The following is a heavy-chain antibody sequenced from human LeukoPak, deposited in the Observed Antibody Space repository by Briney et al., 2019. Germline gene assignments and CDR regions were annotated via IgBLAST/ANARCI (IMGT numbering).Heavy chain of an antibody. CDR1: GGSISSYY. Sequence: SSETLSLTCTVSGGSISSYYWSWIRQPPGKGLEWIGYIYYSGSTNYNPSLKSRVTISVDTSKNQFSLELSSVTAADTAVYYCARGYDSSGYEYFDYWGQGTLVTVSS. CDR2: IYYSGST. V-gene: IGHV4-59*01. CDR3: ARGYDSSGYEYFDY. J-gene: IGHJ4*02. D-gene: IGHD3-22*01.